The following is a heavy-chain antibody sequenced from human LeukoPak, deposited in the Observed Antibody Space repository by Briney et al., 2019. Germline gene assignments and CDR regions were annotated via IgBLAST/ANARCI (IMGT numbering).Heavy chain of an antibody. V-gene: IGHV1-2*02. CDR1: GYTFTGYY. D-gene: IGHD1-26*01. J-gene: IGHJ4*02. CDR3: ARGRRIIVGATNAGDFFDY. CDR2: INPNSGGT. Sequence: ASVKVSCKASGYTFTGYYMHWVRQAPGQGLEWMGWINPNSGGTNYAQKFQGRVTMTRDTSISTAYMELTSLRSDDTAVYYCARGRRIIVGATNAGDFFDYWGQGPLVTVSS.